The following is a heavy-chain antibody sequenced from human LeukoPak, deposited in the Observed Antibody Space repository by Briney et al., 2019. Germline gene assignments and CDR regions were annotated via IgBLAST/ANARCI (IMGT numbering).Heavy chain of an antibody. J-gene: IGHJ4*02. Sequence: SSETLSLTCAVSGVSISSSNSYWGWIRQPPGKGLEWIGSIYYSGNTYYNASLKSRVTISVDTSKNQFSLKVTSVTAADTAVYYCARGGYDSGSYYKGPLYYFDYWGQGTLVTVSS. CDR3: ARGGYDSGSYYKGPLYYFDY. D-gene: IGHD3-10*01. CDR1: GVSISSSNSY. CDR2: IYYSGNT. V-gene: IGHV4-39*01.